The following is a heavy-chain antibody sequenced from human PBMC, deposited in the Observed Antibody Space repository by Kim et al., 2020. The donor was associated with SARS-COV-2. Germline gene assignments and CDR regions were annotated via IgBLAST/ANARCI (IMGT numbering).Heavy chain of an antibody. J-gene: IGHJ4*02. V-gene: IGHV3-23*01. CDR2: T. CDR3: ANPRGGVTDF. Sequence: TAKADSVKGRCTNSRDNSKNTTYLQMKSLRAENTAVYYCANPRGGVTDFWGQGTLVTVSS. D-gene: IGHD2-21*02.